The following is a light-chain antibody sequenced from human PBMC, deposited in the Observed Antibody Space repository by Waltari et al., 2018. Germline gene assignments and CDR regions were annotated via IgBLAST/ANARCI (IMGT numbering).Light chain of an antibody. CDR2: DAS. CDR3: QQFDNLVYT. CDR1: HDISNY. J-gene: IGKJ2*01. Sequence: DIQITQSPSSLAASVGDRVTITCQASHDISNYLNWYQQKPGKAPKLLIYDASNLETGVPSRFSGSGSGTDFSFTISSLQPEDIATYYCQQFDNLVYTFGQGTKLEIK. V-gene: IGKV1-33*01.